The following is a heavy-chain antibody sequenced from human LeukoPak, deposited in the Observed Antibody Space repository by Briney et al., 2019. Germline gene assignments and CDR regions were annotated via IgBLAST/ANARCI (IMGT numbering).Heavy chain of an antibody. CDR2: TYYTGST. D-gene: IGHD3-9*01. Sequence: PSETLWLTCTVSGGSVSSSLNYWGWIRQPPGKGLEWIGNTYYTGSTYSNPTLKSRVTMSVDTSKNQFSLKLNSVTAADTAVYYCARLSKGRYFDYIFDYWGQGTLLTVSS. CDR3: ARLSKGRYFDYIFDY. V-gene: IGHV4-39*01. J-gene: IGHJ4*02. CDR1: GGSVSSSLNY.